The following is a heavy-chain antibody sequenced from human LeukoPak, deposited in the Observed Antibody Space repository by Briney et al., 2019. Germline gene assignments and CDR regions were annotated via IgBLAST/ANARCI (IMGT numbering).Heavy chain of an antibody. CDR2: INPSGGST. J-gene: IGHJ5*02. V-gene: IGHV1-46*01. Sequence: ASVKVSCKASGYTFTSYYMHWVRQAPGQGLEWMGIINPSGGSTSYAQKFQGRVTMTRDTSTSTVYMELSSLRSEDTAVYYCARDARKPDVVPAAIRVTNLRKSPSGTPQNWFDPWGQGTLVTVSS. CDR1: GYTFTSYY. D-gene: IGHD2-2*01. CDR3: ARDARKPDVVPAAIRVTNLRKSPSGTPQNWFDP.